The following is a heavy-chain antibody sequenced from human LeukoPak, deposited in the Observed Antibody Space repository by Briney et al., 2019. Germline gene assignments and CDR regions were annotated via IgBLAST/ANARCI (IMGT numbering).Heavy chain of an antibody. CDR1: SGSISSYY. Sequence: PSETLSLTCTVSSGSISSYYWSWIRQPAGKGREWIGRIYTSGSTNYNPSLKSRVTMSVDTSKNQFSLKLSSVTAADTAVYYCARGTMVRGVTRSMDVWGKGTTVTVSS. V-gene: IGHV4-4*07. J-gene: IGHJ6*04. D-gene: IGHD3-10*01. CDR2: IYTSGST. CDR3: ARGTMVRGVTRSMDV.